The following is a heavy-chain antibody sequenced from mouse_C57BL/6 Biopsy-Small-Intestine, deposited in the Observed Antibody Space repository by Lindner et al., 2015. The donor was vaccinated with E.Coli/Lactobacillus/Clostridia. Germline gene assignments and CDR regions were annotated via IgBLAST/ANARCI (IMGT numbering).Heavy chain of an antibody. CDR3: ARGGEWFAY. J-gene: IGHJ3*01. Sequence: VQLQESGPELVKPGASVKLSCKATGYTFTGYWIEWVKQRPGHGLEWLGEILPGTGSTNHNEKFKGKATFTVDTSSNTAYMQLSSLTTEDSANYYCARGGEWFAYWGQGTLVAVSA. CDR2: ILPGTGST. V-gene: IGHV1-9*01. CDR1: GYTFTGYW.